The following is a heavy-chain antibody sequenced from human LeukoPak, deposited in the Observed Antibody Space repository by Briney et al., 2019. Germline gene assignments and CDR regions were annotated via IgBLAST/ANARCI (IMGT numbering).Heavy chain of an antibody. CDR3: AREVGGSYYYFDY. V-gene: IGHV4-39*07. CDR2: IYYSGST. D-gene: IGHD1-26*01. Sequence: SETLSLTCTVSGGSISSSSYYWGWIRQPPGKGLEWIGSIYYSGSTYYNPSLKSRVTISVDTSKNQFSLKLSSVTAADTAVYYCAREVGGSYYYFDYWGQGTLVTVSS. J-gene: IGHJ4*02. CDR1: GGSISSSSYY.